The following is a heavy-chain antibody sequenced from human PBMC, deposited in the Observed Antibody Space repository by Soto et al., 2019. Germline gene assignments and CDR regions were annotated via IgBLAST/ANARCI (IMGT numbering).Heavy chain of an antibody. V-gene: IGHV1-69*08. CDR1: GDTFNNST. D-gene: IGHD2-15*01. CDR2: VIPLLDAS. Sequence: QVQLVQSGAEVKKPGSSVKISCTASGDTFNNSTFTWVRRAPGHVLEWLGRVIPLLDASNYAEQFQVTATITADKSTNTANLELSGLKCEDSAIYYCASGKTKMTQDRMCFYYYMDVCGKGTTVTVSS. J-gene: IGHJ6*03. CDR3: ASGKTKMTQDRMCFYYYMDV.